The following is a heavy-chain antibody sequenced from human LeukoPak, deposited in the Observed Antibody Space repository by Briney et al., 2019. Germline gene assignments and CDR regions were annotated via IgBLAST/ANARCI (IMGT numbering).Heavy chain of an antibody. Sequence: GGSLRLSRAASVFTFSSYSMNCVRAAPGKGGEWVSSISSSSSYLYSADSVTGRFTISRDNAKNSLYLQMNSLRAEDTAVYYCAREGRQLARPNDDWGQGTLVTVSS. V-gene: IGHV3-21*01. D-gene: IGHD6-13*01. J-gene: IGHJ4*02. CDR3: AREGRQLARPNDD. CDR1: VFTFSSYS. CDR2: ISSSSSYL.